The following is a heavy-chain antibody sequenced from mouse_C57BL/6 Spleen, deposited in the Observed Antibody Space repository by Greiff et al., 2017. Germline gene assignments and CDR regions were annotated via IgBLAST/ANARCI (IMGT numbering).Heavy chain of an antibody. CDR1: GYTFTDYN. D-gene: IGHD2-3*01. J-gene: IGHJ1*03. Sequence: EVQLVESGPELVKPGASVKIPCKASGYTFTDYNMDWVKQSHGKSLEWIGDINPNNGGTIYNQKFKGKATLTVDKSSSTAYMELRSLTSEDTAVYYCARALDGYYDWYFDVWGTGTTVTVSS. CDR2: INPNNGGT. V-gene: IGHV1-18*01. CDR3: ARALDGYYDWYFDV.